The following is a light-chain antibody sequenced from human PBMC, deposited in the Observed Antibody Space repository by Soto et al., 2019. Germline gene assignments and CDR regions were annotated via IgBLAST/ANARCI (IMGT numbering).Light chain of an antibody. CDR3: QQYNSFSPPWT. V-gene: IGKV1-5*01. J-gene: IGKJ1*01. CDR2: DAS. Sequence: DIQMTQSPSTLSASVGDRVTITCRASQSISSWLAWYQQKPGKAPKLLIYDASSLKSGVPSRFSGSGSGTEFTLTINSLQPDDFATYYCQQYNSFSPPWTFGQGTKVDI. CDR1: QSISSW.